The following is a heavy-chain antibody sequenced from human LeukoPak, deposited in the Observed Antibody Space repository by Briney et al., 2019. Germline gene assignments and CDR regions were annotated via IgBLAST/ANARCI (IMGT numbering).Heavy chain of an antibody. V-gene: IGHV4-4*07. Sequence: SETLSLTCTVSGGSISSYYWSWIRQPAGKGLEWIGRIYTSGSTNYNPSLKSRVTMSVDTSKNQFSLKLSSVIAADTAVYYCARDPYYYGSGSYSSLMDVWGKGTTVTVSS. CDR2: IYTSGST. CDR3: ARDPYYYGSGSYSSLMDV. J-gene: IGHJ6*03. D-gene: IGHD3-10*01. CDR1: GGSISSYY.